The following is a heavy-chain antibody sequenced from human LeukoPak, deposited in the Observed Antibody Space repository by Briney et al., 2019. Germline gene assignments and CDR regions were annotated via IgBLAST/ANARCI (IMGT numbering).Heavy chain of an antibody. CDR2: IFYSGNT. V-gene: IGHV4-30-4*08. CDR3: ATVRGSLGELSY. J-gene: IGHJ4*02. Sequence: PSQTLSLTCTVSGGSINTSDYYWSWIRQPPGKGLEWIGYIFYSGNTYYNPSLKSRVTISVDRSKNQFSLKLSSVTAADTAVYYCATVRGSLGELSYWGQGTLVTVSS. CDR1: GGSINTSDYY. D-gene: IGHD3-16*02.